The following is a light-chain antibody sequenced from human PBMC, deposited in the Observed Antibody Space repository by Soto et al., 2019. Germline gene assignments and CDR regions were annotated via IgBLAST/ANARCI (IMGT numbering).Light chain of an antibody. Sequence: EKVMTQSPATLSVSPGERATLSCRASQSVSSNLAWYQQKPGQAPRLLIYGASTRATGIPARFSGSGSGTDFALTISSLQSEDFAIYYCQQYTNWPLTFGGGTKVDI. CDR3: QQYTNWPLT. CDR1: QSVSSN. V-gene: IGKV3-15*01. CDR2: GAS. J-gene: IGKJ4*01.